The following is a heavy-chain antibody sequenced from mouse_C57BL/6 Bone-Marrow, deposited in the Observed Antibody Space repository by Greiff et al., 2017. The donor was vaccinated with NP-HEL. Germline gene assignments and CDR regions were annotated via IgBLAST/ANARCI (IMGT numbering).Heavy chain of an antibody. V-gene: IGHV1-81*01. CDR3: SRGPPSYYYGSSYWWYVDV. D-gene: IGHD1-1*01. CDR2: IYPRSGNT. Sequence: QVQLQQSGAELARPGASVKLSCKASGYTFTSYGISWVKQRTGQGLEWIGEIYPRSGNTYYNDKFKGKATLTADKSSSTAYMELRSLTSEDSAVYFCSRGPPSYYYGSSYWWYVDVWGTGTTVTVSS. CDR1: GYTFTSYG. J-gene: IGHJ1*03.